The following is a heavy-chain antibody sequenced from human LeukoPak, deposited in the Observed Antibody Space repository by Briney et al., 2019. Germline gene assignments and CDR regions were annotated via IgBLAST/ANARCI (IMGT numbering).Heavy chain of an antibody. Sequence: GGSLRLSCAASGFTFSSYAMSWVRQAPGKGLEWVSAISGSGGGTYYADSVKGRLTISRDNSKNTLYLQMNSLRAEDTAVYYCARDNEADAFDIWGQGTMVTVSS. V-gene: IGHV3-23*01. CDR2: ISGSGGGT. CDR3: ARDNEADAFDI. J-gene: IGHJ3*02. D-gene: IGHD1-1*01. CDR1: GFTFSSYA.